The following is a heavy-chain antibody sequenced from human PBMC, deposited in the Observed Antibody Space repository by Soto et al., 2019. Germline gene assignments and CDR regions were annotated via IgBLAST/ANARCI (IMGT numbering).Heavy chain of an antibody. J-gene: IGHJ5*02. CDR2: IYYSGST. Sequence: SETLSLTCTVSGGSISSYYWSWIRQPPGKGLEWIGYIYYSGSTNYNPSLKSRVTISVDTSKNQFSLKLSSVTAADTAVYYCARDVDCSSTSCHPGYWFDPWGQGTLVTVSS. V-gene: IGHV4-59*01. D-gene: IGHD2-2*01. CDR1: GGSISSYY. CDR3: ARDVDCSSTSCHPGYWFDP.